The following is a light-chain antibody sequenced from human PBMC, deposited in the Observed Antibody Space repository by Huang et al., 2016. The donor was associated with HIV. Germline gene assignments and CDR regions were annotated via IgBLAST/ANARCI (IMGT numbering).Light chain of an antibody. CDR2: GAS. J-gene: IGKJ2*02. CDR3: QQYNIRCT. CDR1: QSINSN. V-gene: IGKV3-15*01. Sequence: EIVMTQSTATLSVSPGERVTLSCRASQSINSNLAWYQQKPGQAPRLLIYGASARATGIPARFSGSGSGTAFTLTITSLQSEDFAVYYCQQYNIRCTFGQGTKLEMK.